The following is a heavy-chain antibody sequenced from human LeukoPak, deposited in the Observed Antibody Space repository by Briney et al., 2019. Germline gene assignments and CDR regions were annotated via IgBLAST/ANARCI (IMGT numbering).Heavy chain of an antibody. CDR1: GFTFSSYS. CDR2: ISSSSSYI. V-gene: IGHV3-21*01. D-gene: IGHD1-26*01. Sequence: GGSLRLSCAASGFTFSSYSMNWVRQAPGKGLEWVSSISSSSSYIYYADSVKGRFTISRDNAKNSLYLRMNSLRAEDTAVYYCAREVGATPLGYWGQGTLVTVSS. J-gene: IGHJ4*02. CDR3: AREVGATPLGY.